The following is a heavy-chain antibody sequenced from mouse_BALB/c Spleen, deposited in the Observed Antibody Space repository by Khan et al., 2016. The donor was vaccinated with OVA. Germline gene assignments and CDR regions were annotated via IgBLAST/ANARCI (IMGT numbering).Heavy chain of an antibody. Sequence: EVQLQESGPSLVKPSQTLSITCSVTGDSITSVYWSWIRKFPGHRLEYMGYMYFSGNTYYNPSLKSRISITRHTSKNQYYLKLNSVTPETTVTYYCARSSDRDGFAYWGQGTLVTNSA. CDR2: MYFSGNT. CDR3: ARSSDRDGFAY. CDR1: GDSITSVY. D-gene: IGHD2-14*01. J-gene: IGHJ3*01. V-gene: IGHV3-8*02.